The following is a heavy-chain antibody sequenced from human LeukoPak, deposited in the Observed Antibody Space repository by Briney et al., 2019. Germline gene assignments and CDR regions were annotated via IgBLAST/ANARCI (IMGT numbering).Heavy chain of an antibody. CDR2: IIPMLGKT. CDR1: VGTFDNYA. CDR3: ARGLFAGFAAAPFDH. J-gene: IGHJ4*02. Sequence: AASVKVSCKSSVGTFDNYAVSWVREAPGLGLEWMGRIIPMLGKTNSAQKFQDRVTFTADKSTGTAYMELTHLRPDDTAVYFCARGLFAGFAAAPFDHWGQGTLVTVSP. V-gene: IGHV1-69*04. D-gene: IGHD2-2*01.